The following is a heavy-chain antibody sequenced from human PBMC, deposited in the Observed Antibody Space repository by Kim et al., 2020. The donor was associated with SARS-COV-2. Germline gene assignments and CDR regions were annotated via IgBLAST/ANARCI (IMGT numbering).Heavy chain of an antibody. J-gene: IGHJ6*02. CDR3: AKEGAPLQEVYGMDV. V-gene: IGHV3-33*06. CDR1: GFTFSSYG. CDR2: IWYDGSNK. Sequence: GGSLRLSCAASGFTFSSYGMHWVRQAPGKGLEWVAVIWYDGSNKYYADSVKGRFTISRDNSKNTLYLQMNTLRAEDTAVFYCAKEGAPLQEVYGMDVWGQGTTVTVSS.